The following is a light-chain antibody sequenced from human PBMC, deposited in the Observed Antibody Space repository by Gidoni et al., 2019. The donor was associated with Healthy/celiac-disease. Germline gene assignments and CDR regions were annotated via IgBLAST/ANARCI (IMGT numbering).Light chain of an antibody. V-gene: IGKV2-28*01. CDR2: LGS. CDR1: QSLLHSNGYNY. CDR3: MQALQTPPG. Sequence: DIVMTQSPLSLPVTPGEPASISCRSSQSLLHSNGYNYLDWYLQKQGQSPQLLIYLGSNRASGVPDRFSGSGSGTDFTLKISRVEAEDVGVYYCMQALQTPPGFGQXTKVEIK. J-gene: IGKJ1*01.